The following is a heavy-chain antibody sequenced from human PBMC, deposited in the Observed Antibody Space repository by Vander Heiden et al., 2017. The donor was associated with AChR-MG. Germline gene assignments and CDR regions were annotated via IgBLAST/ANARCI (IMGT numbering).Heavy chain of an antibody. CDR3: AKKDVGFQH. Sequence: EVQLVESGGGLVQPGRSLRLSCAASGFTFDAYAMHWVRQAPGKGLEWVSGISWNSGSIGYADSVKGRFTISRDNAKNSLYLQMNSLRAEDTALYYCAKKDVGFQHWGQGTLVTVSS. D-gene: IGHD1-26*01. V-gene: IGHV3-9*01. J-gene: IGHJ1*01. CDR2: ISWNSGSI. CDR1: GFTFDAYA.